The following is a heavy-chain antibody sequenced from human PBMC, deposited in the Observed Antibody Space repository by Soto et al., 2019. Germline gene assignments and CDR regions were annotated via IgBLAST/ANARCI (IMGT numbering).Heavy chain of an antibody. V-gene: IGHV4-59*01. CDR3: AGGPNWFDP. CDR2: IYYSGST. Sequence: QVQLQESGPGLVKPSETLSLTCTVSGGSISSYYWSWIRQPPGKGLEWIGYIYYSGSTSYNPSLRSRVTISVDTSKNQFSLKLSSVTAADTAVYYCAGGPNWFDPWGQGTLVTVSS. J-gene: IGHJ5*02. CDR1: GGSISSYY. D-gene: IGHD2-8*01.